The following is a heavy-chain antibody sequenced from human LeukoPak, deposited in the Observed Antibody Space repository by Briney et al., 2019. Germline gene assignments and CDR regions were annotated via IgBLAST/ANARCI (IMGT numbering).Heavy chain of an antibody. CDR3: ERSVLTRSHYFST. J-gene: IGHJ4*02. CDR1: GYTFTSYG. V-gene: IGHV1-18*01. CDR2: ISAYNGNT. Sequence: ASVKVSCKASGYTFTSYGISWVRQGPGEGLECSGWISAYNGNTNYAQKLQGRVTMTTDTSKSTAYMELRSLRSDDTAVYLCERSVLTRSHYFSTCGQGNPVTVSS. D-gene: IGHD3-9*01.